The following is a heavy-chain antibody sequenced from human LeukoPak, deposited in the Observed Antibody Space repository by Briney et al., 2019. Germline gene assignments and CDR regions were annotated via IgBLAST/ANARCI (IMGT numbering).Heavy chain of an antibody. CDR2: IYYSGST. CDR1: GDSISSSSYY. Sequence: PSETLSLTCTVSGDSISSSSYYWGWIRQPPGKGLEWIGSIYYSGSTYYNPSLKSRVSISVDTSKNQFSLKLSSVTAADTAVYYCARDRWSYSDYWGQGTLVTVSS. J-gene: IGHJ4*02. V-gene: IGHV4-39*07. CDR3: ARDRWSYSDY. D-gene: IGHD3-3*01.